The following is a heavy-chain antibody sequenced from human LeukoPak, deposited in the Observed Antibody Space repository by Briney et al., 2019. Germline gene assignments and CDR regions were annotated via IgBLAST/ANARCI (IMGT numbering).Heavy chain of an antibody. V-gene: IGHV1-2*02. CDR3: TRASYRSSPDY. Sequence: ASVKVSCKASGYTFTGYYMHWVGQAPGQGLEYMGWVNPNSGGTSYAQEFQGRVTMTRDTSISTAYMELSRLTPDDTAVYYCTRASYRSSPDYWGQGTLVTVSS. J-gene: IGHJ4*02. D-gene: IGHD6-6*01. CDR2: VNPNSGGT. CDR1: GYTFTGYY.